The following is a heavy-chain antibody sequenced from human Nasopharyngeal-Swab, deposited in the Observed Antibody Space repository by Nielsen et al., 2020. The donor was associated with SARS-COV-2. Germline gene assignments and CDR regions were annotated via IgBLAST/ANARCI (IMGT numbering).Heavy chain of an antibody. J-gene: IGHJ3*02. Sequence: GESLKISCAASGFTLSSYGMHWVRQAPGRGLEWLTFIAYDGRTKYSADSVRGRFTVSRDNSKSTLHLQMSSLRAEDTATYYCAREGIDAFDIWGQGTMVTVSS. D-gene: IGHD2/OR15-2a*01. CDR3: AREGIDAFDI. CDR1: GFTLSSYG. CDR2: IAYDGRTK. V-gene: IGHV3-30*03.